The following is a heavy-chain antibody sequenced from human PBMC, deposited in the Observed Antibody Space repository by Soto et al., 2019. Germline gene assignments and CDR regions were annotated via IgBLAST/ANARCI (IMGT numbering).Heavy chain of an antibody. J-gene: IGHJ4*02. Sequence: QVQLMQSGAEVKKPGASVKVSCKASGYTFIIYGISWVRQAPGQGLEWMGWMSADNCNTNYAQNFQGRVTMTTDTSTSTAYMELRSLRSDDTAVYYCARVGYFYDSSGYPEYYFDYWGQGTLVTVSS. D-gene: IGHD3-22*01. CDR1: GYTFIIYG. CDR2: MSADNCNT. V-gene: IGHV1-18*01. CDR3: ARVGYFYDSSGYPEYYFDY.